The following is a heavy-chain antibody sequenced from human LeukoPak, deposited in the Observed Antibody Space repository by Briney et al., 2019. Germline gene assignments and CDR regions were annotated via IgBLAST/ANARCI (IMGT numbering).Heavy chain of an antibody. D-gene: IGHD1-7*01. CDR1: GGSFSGYY. CDR3: ARQDWNYAWFDP. V-gene: IGHV4-34*01. Sequence: SETLSLTCAVYGGSFSGYYWSWIRQPPGKGLEWIGEIKHSGSTNYNPSLKSRVTISVDTSKNQFSLKLSSVTAADTAVYYCARQDWNYAWFDPWGQGTLVTVSS. J-gene: IGHJ5*02. CDR2: IKHSGST.